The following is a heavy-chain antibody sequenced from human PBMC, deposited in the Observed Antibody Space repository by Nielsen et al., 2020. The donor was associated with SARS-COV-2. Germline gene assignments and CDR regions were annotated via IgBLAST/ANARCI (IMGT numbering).Heavy chain of an antibody. J-gene: IGHJ4*02. Sequence: GESLKISCKGSGYSFTSNWITWVRQVPGKGLEWMGRIDPSDSYTNYSPSFQGHVTISVDRAISTAFLQWSSLRASDSAMYYCARPASGTYQNPDSWGQGTLVTVTS. CDR1: GYSFTSNW. CDR3: ARPASGTYQNPDS. V-gene: IGHV5-10-1*01. CDR2: IDPSDSYT. D-gene: IGHD1-26*01.